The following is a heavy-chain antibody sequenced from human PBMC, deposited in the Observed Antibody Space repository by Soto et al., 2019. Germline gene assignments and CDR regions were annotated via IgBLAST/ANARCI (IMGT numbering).Heavy chain of an antibody. Sequence: QVQLQESGPGLVKPSQTLSLTCTVSGGSISSGGYYWRWIRQHPGKGLGWIGYIYYSGSTYYNPSLKCRVTTSVDTSKNQCSLKLSSVTAADTAVYYCAREPRRDYYYSMDVCVQRTTVTVSS. V-gene: IGHV4-31*03. CDR3: AREPRRDYYYSMDV. J-gene: IGHJ6*02. CDR1: GGSISSGGYY. CDR2: IYYSGST.